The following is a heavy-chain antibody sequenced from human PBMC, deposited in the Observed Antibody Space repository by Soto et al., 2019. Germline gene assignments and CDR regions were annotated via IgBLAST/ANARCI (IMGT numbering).Heavy chain of an antibody. D-gene: IGHD5-18*01. V-gene: IGHV4-59*01. J-gene: IGHJ4*02. CDR3: ARGAKVDTAMVNY. Sequence: QVQLQESGPGLVKPSETLSLTCTVSGGSISSYYWSWIRQPPGKGLEWIGYIYYSGSTNYNPSLKSRVTISVDTSKNQFSLKLSSVPAADTAVYYCARGAKVDTAMVNYWGQGTLVTVSS. CDR1: GGSISSYY. CDR2: IYYSGST.